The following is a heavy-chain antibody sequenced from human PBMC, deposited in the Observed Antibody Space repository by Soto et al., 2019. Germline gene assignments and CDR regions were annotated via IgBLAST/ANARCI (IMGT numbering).Heavy chain of an antibody. CDR3: ARGPGYSGYDRGPADY. D-gene: IGHD5-12*01. V-gene: IGHV4-59*01. J-gene: IGHJ4*02. Sequence: PSETLSLTCTVSGGSISSYYWSWIRQPPGKGLEWIGYIYYSGSTNYNPSLKSRVTISVDTSKNQFSLKLSSVTAADTAVYYCARGPGYSGYDRGPADYWGQGTLVTVSS. CDR1: GGSISSYY. CDR2: IYYSGST.